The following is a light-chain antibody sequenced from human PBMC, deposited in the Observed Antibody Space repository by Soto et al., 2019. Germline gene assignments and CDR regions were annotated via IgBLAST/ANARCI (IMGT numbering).Light chain of an antibody. J-gene: IGKJ2*01. CDR1: QSISSW. CDR2: KAS. Sequence: DIQMTQSPSTLSASVGDRVTITCRASQSISSWLAWYQQKPGKAPKLLIYKASSLESGVPSRFSGSGSGTEFTLTISSLQPDDFATYYCQQYNSLYNFGQVTKLEIK. CDR3: QQYNSLYN. V-gene: IGKV1-5*03.